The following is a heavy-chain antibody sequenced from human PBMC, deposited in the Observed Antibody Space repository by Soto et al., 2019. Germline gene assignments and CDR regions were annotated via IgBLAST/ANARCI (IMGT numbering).Heavy chain of an antibody. CDR1: GFTFSSYA. Sequence: EVQLLESGGGLVQPGGSLRLSCAASGFTFSSYAMSWVRQAPGKGLEWVANINEDGSQTSYVGSVKGRFTISRDNARNSLYLQMNSLRAEDTALYYCATIMMGVRDDYWGQGTLVTVSS. V-gene: IGHV3-7*01. D-gene: IGHD3-16*01. J-gene: IGHJ4*02. CDR3: ATIMMGVRDDY. CDR2: INEDGSQT.